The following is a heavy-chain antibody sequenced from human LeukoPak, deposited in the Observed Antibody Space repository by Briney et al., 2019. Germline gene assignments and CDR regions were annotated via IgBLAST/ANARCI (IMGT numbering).Heavy chain of an antibody. V-gene: IGHV3-48*01. J-gene: IGHJ4*02. Sequence: AGGSLRLSCAASGFTFSSYSMNWVRQAPGKGLEWVSYISSSSSTIYYADSVKGRFTISRDNAKNSLYLQMNSLRAEDTAVYYCARDSMIVGATGPFDYCGQGTLVTVSS. CDR3: ARDSMIVGATGPFDY. CDR1: GFTFSSYS. CDR2: ISSSSSTI. D-gene: IGHD1-26*01.